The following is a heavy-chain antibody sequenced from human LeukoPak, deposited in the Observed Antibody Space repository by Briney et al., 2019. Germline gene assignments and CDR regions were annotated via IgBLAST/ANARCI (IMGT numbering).Heavy chain of an antibody. CDR1: GFTFSSYA. CDR3: AKDRGPIAVAGPTAFDY. V-gene: IGHV3-23*01. J-gene: IGHJ4*02. D-gene: IGHD6-19*01. Sequence: GGSLTLSCAASGFTFSSYAMSWLRQSPGKGLEWVAAISGSGGSTYYTDSVKGRFTISRDNSKNSLYLQMNSLRAEDTAVYSCAKDRGPIAVAGPTAFDYWGQGTLVTVSS. CDR2: ISGSGGST.